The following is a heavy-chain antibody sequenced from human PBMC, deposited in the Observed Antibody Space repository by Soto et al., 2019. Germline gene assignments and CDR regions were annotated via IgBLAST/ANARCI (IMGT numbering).Heavy chain of an antibody. CDR1: GYSFTSNW. J-gene: IGHJ4*02. CDR2: IYPCDSDT. D-gene: IGHD5-18*01. CDR3: ARRPHGDTAVLRKFDY. V-gene: IGHV5-51*01. Sequence: GESLKISCQGSGYSFTSNWIGWVRQMPFKCLEWMWIIYPCDSDTRYIPSFQGQVTISADKSISTAYLQWSRLKASDTGIYYCARRPHGDTAVLRKFDYWGQGTLLTVSS.